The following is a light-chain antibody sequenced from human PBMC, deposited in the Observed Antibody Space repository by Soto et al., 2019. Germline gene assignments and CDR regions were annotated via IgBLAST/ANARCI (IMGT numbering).Light chain of an antibody. CDR3: QQYKSFSWT. CDR2: DAS. V-gene: IGKV1-5*01. Sequence: DIQMTQSPSTLSASIGVRLTITCRASQNIGSWLAWYQQKPGKAPKVLIYDASSLARGVPSRFSGSRSGTEFTLTISSLQPDDFATYYSQQYKSFSWTFGQGTKVDIK. CDR1: QNIGSW. J-gene: IGKJ1*01.